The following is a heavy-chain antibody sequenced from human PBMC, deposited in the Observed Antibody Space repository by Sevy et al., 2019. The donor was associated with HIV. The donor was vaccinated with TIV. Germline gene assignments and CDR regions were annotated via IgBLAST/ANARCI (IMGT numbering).Heavy chain of an antibody. V-gene: IGHV3-15*01. D-gene: IGHD4-17*01. J-gene: IGHJ3*02. CDR3: TTMGWHGGFDI. CDR1: GFTFSNTR. Sequence: GGSLRLSCAASGFTFSNTRMSWVRQAPGKGLELVGRIKSKNDGGTTDYAEPVIGRFTISRDDANSTLYLRMNSLKIEDTAVYYCTTMGWHGGFDIWGQGTMVTVSS. CDR2: IKSKNDGGTT.